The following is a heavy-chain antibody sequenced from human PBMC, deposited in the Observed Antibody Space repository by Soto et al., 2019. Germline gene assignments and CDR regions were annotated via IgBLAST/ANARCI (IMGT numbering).Heavy chain of an antibody. D-gene: IGHD3-10*01. CDR3: ARDQYYYGSGSYPEDYYYYGMDV. CDR1: GGTFSSYA. Sequence: ASVKVSCKASGGTFSSYAISWVRQAPGQGLEWMGGIIPIFGTANYAQKFQGRVTITADKSTSTAYMELSSLRSEDTAVYYCARDQYYYGSGSYPEDYYYYGMDVWGQGTTVTVS. V-gene: IGHV1-69*06. J-gene: IGHJ6*02. CDR2: IIPIFGTA.